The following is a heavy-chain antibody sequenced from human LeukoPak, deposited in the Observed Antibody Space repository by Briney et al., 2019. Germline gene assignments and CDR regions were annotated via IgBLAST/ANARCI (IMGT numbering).Heavy chain of an antibody. J-gene: IGHJ4*02. CDR3: ARGLDSSSWYWLVFDY. CDR1: GSSFTSYW. V-gene: IGHV5-51*04. D-gene: IGHD6-13*01. CDR2: ISPGDTDT. Sequence: GASLKISCKGSGSSFTSYWIGWVRPLPGKGLEWMGIISPGDTDTRYSPSFQGQVTISADKPISTAYLQWSSLKASDTAMYYCARGLDSSSWYWLVFDYWGQGTLVTVSS.